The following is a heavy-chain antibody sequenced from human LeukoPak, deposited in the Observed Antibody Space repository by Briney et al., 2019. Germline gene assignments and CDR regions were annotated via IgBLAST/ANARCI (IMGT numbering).Heavy chain of an antibody. CDR1: GFTFSTYW. CDR2: IKQDGSEK. J-gene: IGHJ4*02. V-gene: IGHV3-7*01. CDR3: SSGVNDYSNFHFDY. D-gene: IGHD4-11*01. Sequence: PGGSLRLSCAAPGFTFSTYWMSWSRQAPGKGLDWLPNIKQDGSEKYYVDSVKGRFTISRDNAKNSLYLQMNSLRAEDTAVYYCSSGVNDYSNFHFDYWGQGTLVTVSS.